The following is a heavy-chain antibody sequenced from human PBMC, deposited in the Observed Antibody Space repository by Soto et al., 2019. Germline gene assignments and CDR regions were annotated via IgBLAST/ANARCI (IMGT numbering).Heavy chain of an antibody. Sequence: QVQLVESGGGVVQPGRSLRLSCAASGFTFSNYGMHWVRQAPGKGLEWVAVIWNDGDKKYYEDSVKGRFTISRDNSDNTLFLQMNSLRAEDSAVYYCVRGGKTAGDGDIWGQGTMVTVSS. CDR1: GFTFSNYG. CDR3: VRGGKTAGDGDI. D-gene: IGHD2-21*01. J-gene: IGHJ3*02. V-gene: IGHV3-33*01. CDR2: IWNDGDKK.